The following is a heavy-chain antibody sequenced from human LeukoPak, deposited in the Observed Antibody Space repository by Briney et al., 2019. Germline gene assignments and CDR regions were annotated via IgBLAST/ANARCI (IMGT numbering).Heavy chain of an antibody. CDR1: GFTFSNAW. J-gene: IGHJ4*02. Sequence: GGSLRLSCAASGFTFSNAWMSWVRQTPGKGPEWVGRIKSKTDGGTTDYVAPVKGRFTISRDDSKNTLYLQMSSLKSEDTAVYYCTTDYGSGSYRYFNYWGQGTLVTVSS. V-gene: IGHV3-15*01. CDR3: TTDYGSGSYRYFNY. D-gene: IGHD3-10*01. CDR2: IKSKTDGGTT.